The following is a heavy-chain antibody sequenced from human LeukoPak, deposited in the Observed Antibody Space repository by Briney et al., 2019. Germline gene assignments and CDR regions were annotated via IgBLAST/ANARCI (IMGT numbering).Heavy chain of an antibody. CDR1: GFTFISYG. J-gene: IGHJ4*02. V-gene: IGHV3-30*02. CDR2: IRYDGSNK. D-gene: IGHD2-15*01. CDR3: AKVRFCTGVTCYPDDN. Sequence: GGSLRLSWAPSGFTFISYGTHWVRQPPGKGLEWVAFIRYDGSNKYYADSAKGRFTISRDNSKNTVYLQMNSLRAEDTAVYYCAKVRFCTGVTCYPDDNWGQGTLVTVSS.